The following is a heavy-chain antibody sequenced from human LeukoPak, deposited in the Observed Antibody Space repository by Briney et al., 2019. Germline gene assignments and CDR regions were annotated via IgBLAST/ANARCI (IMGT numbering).Heavy chain of an antibody. Sequence: ASVKVSCKASGYTFTSYYMHWVRQAPGQGLEWMGIINPSGGSTSYAQKFQGRVTMTRDMSTSTVYMELSSLRSEDTAVYYCARLCCSGGSCYGGSYYFDYWGQGTLVTVSS. J-gene: IGHJ4*02. CDR2: INPSGGST. V-gene: IGHV1-46*01. CDR3: ARLCCSGGSCYGGSYYFDY. D-gene: IGHD2-15*01. CDR1: GYTFTSYY.